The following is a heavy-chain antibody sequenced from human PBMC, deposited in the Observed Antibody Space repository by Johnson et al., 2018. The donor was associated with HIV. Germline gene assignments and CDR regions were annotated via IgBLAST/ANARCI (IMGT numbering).Heavy chain of an antibody. CDR2: TRNKANSYTT. D-gene: IGHD2-2*01. V-gene: IGHV3-72*01. J-gene: IGHJ3*02. CDR1: GFTFSDHY. CDR3: ARGDCSSTSCPRNAFDI. Sequence: EKLVESGGGLVQPGGSLRLSCAASGFTFSDHYMDWVRQAPGKGLEWVGRTRNKANSYTTEYAASVKGRFTISRDDSKNSLYLQMNSLKTEDTAVYYCARGDCSSTSCPRNAFDIWGQGTMVTVSS.